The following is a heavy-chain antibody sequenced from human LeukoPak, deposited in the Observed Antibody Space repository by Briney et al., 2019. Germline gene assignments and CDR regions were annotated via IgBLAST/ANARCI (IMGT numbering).Heavy chain of an antibody. J-gene: IGHJ6*02. CDR2: ISSYNGNT. CDR1: GYSFTSYA. D-gene: IGHD6-13*01. CDR3: ARDPLRSSWSTYNNAMDV. V-gene: IGHV1-18*04. Sequence: GASVTVSCMASGYSFTSYAINWVRQAPGQGGEGMGWISSYNGNTQYSQKVQGRVTMTTAPSPSTAYMELVSLKSDDTAVYYCARDPLRSSWSTYNNAMDVWGQGTTVTVS.